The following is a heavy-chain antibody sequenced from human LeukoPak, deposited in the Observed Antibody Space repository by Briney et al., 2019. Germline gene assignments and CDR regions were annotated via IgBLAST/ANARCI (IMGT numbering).Heavy chain of an antibody. CDR1: GFTFSRCG. D-gene: IGHD3-10*02. CDR2: ISGSGGRT. Sequence: GGSLRLSCGASGFTFSRCGMSWVRQAPGKGLEWVSAISGSGGRTYSADSVKGRFTISRDNAKNSLYLQMNSLRAEDTAVYYCAELGITMIGGVWGKGTTVTISS. V-gene: IGHV3-23*01. J-gene: IGHJ6*04. CDR3: AELGITMIGGV.